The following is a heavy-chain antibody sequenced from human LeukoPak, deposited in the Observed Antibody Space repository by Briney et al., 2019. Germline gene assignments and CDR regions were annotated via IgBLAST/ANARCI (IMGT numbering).Heavy chain of an antibody. Sequence: ASVKVSCKTSGYTFTGYYMHWVRQAPGQGLEWMGWINPNSSVTNYAQRFQGRVTMTRDTSISAAYMELRWLTSDDTAVYYCARERGGNSPFDSWGQGTLVTVSS. CDR2: INPNSSVT. CDR3: ARERGGNSPFDS. D-gene: IGHD4-23*01. V-gene: IGHV1-2*02. CDR1: GYTFTGYY. J-gene: IGHJ4*02.